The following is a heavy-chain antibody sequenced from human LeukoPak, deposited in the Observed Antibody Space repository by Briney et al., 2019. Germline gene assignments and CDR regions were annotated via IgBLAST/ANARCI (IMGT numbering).Heavy chain of an antibody. J-gene: IGHJ4*02. D-gene: IGHD2-21*02. CDR1: GYTFTSYG. CDR3: ASGDCGGDCYPHY. V-gene: IGHV1-18*01. CDR2: ISGYNDNI. Sequence: ASVKVSCKASGYTFTSYGISWVRQAPGQGLEWMGWISGYNDNIKYAQKFQGRVTMTTDTSTSTAYVELRNLRSDDTAVYYCASGDCGGDCYPHYWGQGTLVTVSS.